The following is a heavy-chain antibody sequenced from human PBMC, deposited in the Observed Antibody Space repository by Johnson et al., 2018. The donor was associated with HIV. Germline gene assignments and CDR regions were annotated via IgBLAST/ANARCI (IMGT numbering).Heavy chain of an antibody. Sequence: QVQLVESGGGVVRHGRSLRLSCAASGFTFSNYPMHWVRQAPGKGLEWVAVISFDGSNKYYADSVKGRFTISRDNSKNTLFLQINSLRAEDTAVYFCASGEDDGFWGQGTMVTVSS. D-gene: IGHD5-24*01. CDR3: ASGEDDGF. J-gene: IGHJ3*01. CDR2: ISFDGSNK. CDR1: GFTFSNYP. V-gene: IGHV3-30*14.